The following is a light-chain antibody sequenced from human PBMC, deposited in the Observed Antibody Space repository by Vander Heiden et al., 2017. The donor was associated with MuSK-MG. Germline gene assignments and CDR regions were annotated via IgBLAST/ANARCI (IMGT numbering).Light chain of an antibody. Sequence: HSALTQPASVSGSPGHSITISCAGSSRDVATYNLVSWYQHHPGNAPKLIIYEATERTAVGSHRFSGSQSGNTAALTISGRQAEDEANYYCCSYAGGSEVFGGGTKLTVL. J-gene: IGLJ3*02. CDR1: SRDVATYNL. CDR2: EAT. V-gene: IGLV2-23*01. CDR3: CSYAGGSEV.